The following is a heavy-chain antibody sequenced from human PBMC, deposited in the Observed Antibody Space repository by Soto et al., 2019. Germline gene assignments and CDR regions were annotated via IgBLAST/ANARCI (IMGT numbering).Heavy chain of an antibody. J-gene: IGHJ4*02. CDR1: GGPFSVYF. CDR3: ARDVRYFPY. D-gene: IGHD3-10*01. V-gene: IGHV4-34*01. CDR2: IEHNGNN. Sequence: PSETLSLTCAVSGGPFSVYFWSWVRQPPGKGLEWIGEIEHNGNNNINPSLKSRVTISVDTSKNQISLNLTSVTGADTAVYYCARDVRYFPYWGQGNLVPVSS.